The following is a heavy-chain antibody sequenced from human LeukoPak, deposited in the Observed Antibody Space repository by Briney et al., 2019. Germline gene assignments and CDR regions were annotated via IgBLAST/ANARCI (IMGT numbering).Heavy chain of an antibody. CDR3: AKGGGYEAQYYYYLDV. Sequence: GGSLRLSCAASGFTFSSYGMYWVRQAPGKGLEWVAFIRYDGSNKYYADSVKGRFTISRDNSKNTLYLQMKSLRAEDAAVYYCAKGGGYEAQYYYYLDVWGKGTTVTISS. J-gene: IGHJ6*03. D-gene: IGHD5-24*01. CDR2: IRYDGSNK. CDR1: GFTFSSYG. V-gene: IGHV3-30*02.